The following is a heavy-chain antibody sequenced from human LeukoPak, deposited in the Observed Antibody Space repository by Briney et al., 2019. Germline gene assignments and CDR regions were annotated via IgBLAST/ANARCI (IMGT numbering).Heavy chain of an antibody. CDR3: ARDTLSHGFFHAFDM. CDR1: GDSISSGDYS. V-gene: IGHV4-61*02. CDR2: ISSSGST. Sequence: PSETLSLTCTVPGDSISSGDYSWGWIRQPAGKGLEWIGRISSSGSTNYNPSLKSRVIISLDTSKTQLFLKLGSVTAEDMVVYYCARDTLSHGFFHAFDMWGQGTMVTVSS. J-gene: IGHJ3*02. D-gene: IGHD3/OR15-3a*01.